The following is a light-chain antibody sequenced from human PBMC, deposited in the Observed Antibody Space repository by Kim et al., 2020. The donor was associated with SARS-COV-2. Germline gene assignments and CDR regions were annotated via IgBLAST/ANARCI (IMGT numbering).Light chain of an antibody. Sequence: ALGQTVRITCQGDSLIIYYASWYQQKPGQAPVLVIYGKNNRPSGIPDRFSGSSSGNTASLTITGAQAEDEADYYCDSRDSSGNHWVFGGGTQLTVL. CDR1: SLIIYY. V-gene: IGLV3-19*01. CDR2: GKN. CDR3: DSRDSSGNHWV. J-gene: IGLJ3*02.